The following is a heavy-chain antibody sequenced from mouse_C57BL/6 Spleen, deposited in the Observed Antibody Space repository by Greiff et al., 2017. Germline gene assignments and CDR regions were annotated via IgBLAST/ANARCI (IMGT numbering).Heavy chain of an antibody. V-gene: IGHV14-2*01. D-gene: IGHD4-1*01. CDR3: AREDAGAYYYAMDY. CDR1: GFNIQDYY. J-gene: IGHJ4*01. CDR2: VDPEDGEP. Sequence: VQLQQSGAELVKPGASVKLSCTASGFNIQDYYMHWVKQRTEQGLEWIGRVDPEDGEPKYAPKFQGKATITADTSSNTAYMQLSSLTSEVTAVYYCAREDAGAYYYAMDYWGQGTSVTVSS.